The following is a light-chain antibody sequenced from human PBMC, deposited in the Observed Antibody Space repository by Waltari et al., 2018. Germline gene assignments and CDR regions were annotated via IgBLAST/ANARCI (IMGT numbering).Light chain of an antibody. V-gene: IGKV1-39*01. Sequence: DIQLTQSPSSLSASAGDRVTIPCRASQSISNFLNWYQQKPGKAPNLLIYDTSSLQSGVPSRFSGSGSGTDFTLTISSLQTEDVAVYYCQQYYSPPRTFGQGTKVEIK. J-gene: IGKJ1*01. CDR3: QQYYSPPRT. CDR1: QSISNF. CDR2: DTS.